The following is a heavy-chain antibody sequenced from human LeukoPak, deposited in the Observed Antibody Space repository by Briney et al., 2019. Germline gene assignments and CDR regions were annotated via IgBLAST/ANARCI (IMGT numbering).Heavy chain of an antibody. CDR3: ARRSRAEVDY. D-gene: IGHD1-14*01. CDR1: GFTFSSYG. J-gene: IGHJ4*02. CDR2: IRYDGSNK. Sequence: PGGSLRLSXAASGFTFSSYGMHWLRQALGKGLEWVAFIRYDGSNKYYADSVKGRFTISRDNSKNTLYLQMNSLRAEDTAVYYCARRSRAEVDYWGQGTLVTVSS. V-gene: IGHV3-30*02.